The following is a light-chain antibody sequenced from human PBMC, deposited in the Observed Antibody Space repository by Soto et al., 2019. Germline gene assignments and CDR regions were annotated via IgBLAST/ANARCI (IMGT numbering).Light chain of an antibody. Sequence: DIQLTQSPSFLSASVGDRVTITCRASQGISSSLAWYQQKPGKAPKLLIYAASTLQSGVPSQFSGSGSGTEFTLTISSLQPEDFATYYCQQVDSYPVTFGGGTNVEIK. V-gene: IGKV1-9*01. J-gene: IGKJ4*01. CDR3: QQVDSYPVT. CDR2: AAS. CDR1: QGISSS.